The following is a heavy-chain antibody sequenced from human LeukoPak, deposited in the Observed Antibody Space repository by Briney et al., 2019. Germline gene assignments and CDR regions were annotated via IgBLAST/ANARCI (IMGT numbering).Heavy chain of an antibody. D-gene: IGHD6-19*01. V-gene: IGHV1-18*01. J-gene: IGHJ6*03. CDR1: GYTFNSYG. CDR3: VRDKGTVATYYYYYMDV. Sequence: ASVKVSCKASGYTFNSYGISWVRQAPGQGLEWMGWISAHTGNTNYEEKVQGRVTMTTDTSTSTAYMELRSLRSDDTAVYYCVRDKGTVATYYYYYMDVWGKGTTVTVSS. CDR2: ISAHTGNT.